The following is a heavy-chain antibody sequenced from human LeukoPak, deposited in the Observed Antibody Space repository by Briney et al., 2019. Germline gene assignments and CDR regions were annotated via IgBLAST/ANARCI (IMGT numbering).Heavy chain of an antibody. J-gene: IGHJ4*02. CDR1: GGSISSGSYY. D-gene: IGHD3-22*01. CDR3: ARVPGDSSGYFDY. V-gene: IGHV4-61*02. Sequence: SETLSLTCTVSGGSISSGSYYWGWVRQPAGKGLEWIGRIYSSGSTNYNPSLKRRVTISVNTSKNQFSLKLSSVTAADTAVYYCARVPGDSSGYFDYWGQGTLVTVSS. CDR2: IYSSGST.